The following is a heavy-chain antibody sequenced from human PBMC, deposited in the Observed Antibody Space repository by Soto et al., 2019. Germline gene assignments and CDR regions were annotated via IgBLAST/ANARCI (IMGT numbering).Heavy chain of an antibody. CDR3: ARGLISRGLVATH. Sequence: QVQLVQSGAEVKKHGASVKVSCKTSGDSFTSYDINWVRQAPGQGLEWLGRMNSNSGNTGYSDNFQGRVSMTRDTSISTAYLELTNLRSDDTAVYYCARGLISRGLVATHWGQGTPVTVSS. CDR1: GDSFTSYD. J-gene: IGHJ4*02. CDR2: MNSNSGNT. V-gene: IGHV1-8*01. D-gene: IGHD3-10*01.